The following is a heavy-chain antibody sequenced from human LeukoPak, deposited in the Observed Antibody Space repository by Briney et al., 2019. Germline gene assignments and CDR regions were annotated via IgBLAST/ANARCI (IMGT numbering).Heavy chain of an antibody. D-gene: IGHD1-26*01. CDR2: ISGSGGST. CDR3: AKDRSPYSGSYYG. J-gene: IGHJ4*02. Sequence: GGSLRLSCAASGFTFSSYAMSWVRQAPGKGLEWVSAISGSGGSTYYADSVKGRFTISRDNSKNTLYLQMSSLRAEDTAVYYCAKDRSPYSGSYYGWGQGTLVTVSS. CDR1: GFTFSSYA. V-gene: IGHV3-23*01.